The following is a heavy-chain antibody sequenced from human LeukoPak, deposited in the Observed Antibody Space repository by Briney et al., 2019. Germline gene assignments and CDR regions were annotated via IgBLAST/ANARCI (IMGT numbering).Heavy chain of an antibody. J-gene: IGHJ2*01. CDR3: ARDRDSSGLRDFDL. V-gene: IGHV4-59*01. CDR2: IYYSGNT. CDR1: GGSISSYY. D-gene: IGHD3-22*01. Sequence: SETLSLTCTVSGGSISSYYWSWIRQPPGKGLEWIGYIYYSGNTNYNPSLKSRVSISIDTSKNQFSLQLSSVTAADTSVYYCARDRDSSGLRDFDLWGRGTLVTVSA.